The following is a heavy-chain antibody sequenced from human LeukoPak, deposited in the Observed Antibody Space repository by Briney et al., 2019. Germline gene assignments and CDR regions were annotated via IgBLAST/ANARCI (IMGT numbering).Heavy chain of an antibody. V-gene: IGHV4-34*01. CDR2: INHSGSA. J-gene: IGHJ4*02. Sequence: SETLSLTCAVYGGSFSAYYWSWIRQPPGKGLEWIGEINHSGSANYNPSLKSRVTISVDTSKKQFSLKLNSVTAADTAFYYCARAPYFSANSGYSYFFDYWGQGTLVTVSS. CDR3: ARAPYFSANSGYSYFFDY. CDR1: GGSFSAYY. D-gene: IGHD3-22*01.